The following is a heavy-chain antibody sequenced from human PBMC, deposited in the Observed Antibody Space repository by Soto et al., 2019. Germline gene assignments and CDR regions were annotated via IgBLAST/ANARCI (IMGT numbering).Heavy chain of an antibody. CDR1: GYTFTGYY. D-gene: IGHD1-26*01. CDR2: INPNSGGT. CDR3: ARDLVGATTVYYYYGMDV. J-gene: IGHJ6*02. Sequence: SVKVSCKASGYTFTGYYMHWVRQAPGQGLEWMGWINPNSGGTNYAQKFQGRVTMTRDTSISTAYMELSRLRSDDTAVYYCARDLVGATTVYYYYGMDVWGQVTTVTVSS. V-gene: IGHV1-2*02.